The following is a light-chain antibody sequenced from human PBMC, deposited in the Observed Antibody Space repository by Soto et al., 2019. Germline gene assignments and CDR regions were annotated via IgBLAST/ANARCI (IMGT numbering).Light chain of an antibody. Sequence: DIVMTQSPDSLAVSLGDRGTIECKSSQRVLYSSNNKNYLAWYQHKPGQPPKLLIYWASNRESGVPDRFSGSGSGTDFTLTISRLEAEDVAVYYCQQDYSTPVTFGQGTKVDIK. CDR1: QRVLYSSNNKNY. CDR2: WAS. CDR3: QQDYSTPVT. J-gene: IGKJ1*01. V-gene: IGKV4-1*01.